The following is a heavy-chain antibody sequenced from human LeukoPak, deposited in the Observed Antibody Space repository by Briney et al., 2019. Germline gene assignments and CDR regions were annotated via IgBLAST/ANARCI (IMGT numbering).Heavy chain of an antibody. V-gene: IGHV1-8*01. CDR1: GYTFTSYD. CDR2: MNPNSGNT. J-gene: IGHJ5*02. Sequence: ASVKVSCKASGYTFTSYDINWVRQATGQGLEWMGWMNPNSGNTGYAQKFQGRVTMTRNTSISTAYMELSSLRSEDTAVYYCAADFWSGYDNWFDPWGQGTLVTVSS. CDR3: AADFWSGYDNWFDP. D-gene: IGHD3-3*01.